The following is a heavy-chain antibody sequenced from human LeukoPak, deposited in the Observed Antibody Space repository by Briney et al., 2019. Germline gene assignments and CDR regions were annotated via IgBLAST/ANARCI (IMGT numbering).Heavy chain of an antibody. Sequence: SVKVSCKASGGTFSSYAISWVRQAPGQGLEWMGRIIPILGIANYAQKFQGRVTITADKSTGTAYMELSSLRSEDTAVYYCARSGRDYYGSGSYLPPDYWGQGTLVTVSS. V-gene: IGHV1-69*04. CDR3: ARSGRDYYGSGSYLPPDY. CDR1: GGTFSSYA. J-gene: IGHJ4*02. CDR2: IIPILGIA. D-gene: IGHD3-10*01.